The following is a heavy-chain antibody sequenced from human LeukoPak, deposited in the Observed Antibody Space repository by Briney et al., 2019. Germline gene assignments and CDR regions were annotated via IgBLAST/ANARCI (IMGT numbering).Heavy chain of an antibody. V-gene: IGHV1-2*02. Sequence: GASVKVSCKASGYTFTGYYIHWVRQAPGQGLEWMGWINPNSGGTYYAQKFQGRVTMTRDTSISTAYMELSRLRSDDTAVYYCARAYGRIQLWLSNWFDPWGQGTLVTVSS. D-gene: IGHD5-18*01. CDR1: GYTFTGYY. CDR3: ARAYGRIQLWLSNWFDP. J-gene: IGHJ5*02. CDR2: INPNSGGT.